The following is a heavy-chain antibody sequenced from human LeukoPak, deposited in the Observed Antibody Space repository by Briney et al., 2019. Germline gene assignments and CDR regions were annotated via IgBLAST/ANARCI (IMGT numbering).Heavy chain of an antibody. Sequence: SETLSLTCTVSGGSISSSSYYWGWIRQPPGKGLEWIGSIYYSGSTYYNPSLKSRVTISVDTSKNQFSLKLSSVTAADTAVYYCARAYRFSSGWYPIPDYWGQGTLVTVSS. CDR3: ARAYRFSSGWYPIPDY. D-gene: IGHD6-19*01. CDR2: IYYSGST. CDR1: GGSISSSSYY. V-gene: IGHV4-39*07. J-gene: IGHJ4*02.